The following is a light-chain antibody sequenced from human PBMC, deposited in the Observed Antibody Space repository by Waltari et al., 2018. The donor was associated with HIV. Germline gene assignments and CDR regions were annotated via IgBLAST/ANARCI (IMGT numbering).Light chain of an antibody. CDR3: ATWDRSLSRVI. CDR2: DKN. J-gene: IGLJ2*01. Sequence: QSVLTQPPSVSAAPRQKVTISCSGTSSNIGNNFVSWYQQLPGTAPKLLIYDKNKRPSGFPDRFSGSKSGTSATLGITGLQTGDEADYFCATWDRSLSRVIFGGGTRLTVL. V-gene: IGLV1-51*01. CDR1: SSNIGNNF.